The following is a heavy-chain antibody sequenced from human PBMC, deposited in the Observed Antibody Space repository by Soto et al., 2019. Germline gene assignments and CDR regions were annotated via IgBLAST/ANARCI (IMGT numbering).Heavy chain of an antibody. J-gene: IGHJ4*02. Sequence: QVQLVESGGGVVQPGRSLRLSCAASGFTFSSYAMHWVRRAPGKGLEWVAAVSPDGKSGFYADSVSGRFTVSRDNSNNLVYLQMDRLRPEDTALFYCARLDKFNGGWSGGQGTAVTVSS. D-gene: IGHD6-19*01. CDR1: GFTFSSYA. CDR2: VSPDGKSG. CDR3: ARLDKFNGGWS. V-gene: IGHV3-30*14.